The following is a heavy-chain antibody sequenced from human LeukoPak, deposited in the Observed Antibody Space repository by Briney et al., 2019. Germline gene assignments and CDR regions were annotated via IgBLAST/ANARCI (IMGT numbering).Heavy chain of an antibody. CDR1: GGSISSYY. J-gene: IGHJ4*02. V-gene: IGHV4-59*08. CDR3: ARGKSKFDY. Sequence: PSETLSLTCTVSGGSISSYYWSWIRQPPGKGLEWIGYIYYSGGTDYNPSLKSRVTISVDTSKNQFSLKLCSVTAADTAIYYCARGKSKFDYWGQGTLVTVSS. CDR2: IYYSGGT.